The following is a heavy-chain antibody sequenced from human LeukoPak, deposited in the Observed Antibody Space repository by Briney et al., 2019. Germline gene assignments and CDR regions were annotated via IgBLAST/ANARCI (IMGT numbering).Heavy chain of an antibody. J-gene: IGHJ4*02. Sequence: GGSLRLSCAASGFTFDDYGMSWGRQAPGKGLEWVGRIKSKTDGGTTDYAAPVKGRFTISRDDSKNTLYLQMNSLKTEDTAVYYCTTELSHRGVCAYWGQGTLVTVSS. CDR2: IKSKTDGGTT. D-gene: IGHD3-16*02. CDR3: TTELSHRGVCAY. CDR1: GFTFDDYG. V-gene: IGHV3-15*01.